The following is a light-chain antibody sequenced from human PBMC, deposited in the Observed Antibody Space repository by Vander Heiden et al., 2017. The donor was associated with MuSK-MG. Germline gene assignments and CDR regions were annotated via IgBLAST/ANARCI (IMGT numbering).Light chain of an antibody. J-gene: IGLJ3*02. CDR3: CSYAGTTTWM. Sequence: QSALTQPAPASGSPGQSITISCTGTSSDVGSYNLVSWYQQHPGKAPKLMIYEGSRRPSGVSNRFSGSKSGNTASLTISGLQAEDEADYYCCSYAGTTTWMFGGGTKLTVL. CDR1: SSDVGSYNL. V-gene: IGLV2-23*01. CDR2: EGS.